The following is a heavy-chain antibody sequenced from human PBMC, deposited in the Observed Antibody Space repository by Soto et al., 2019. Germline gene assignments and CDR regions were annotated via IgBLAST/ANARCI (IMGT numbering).Heavy chain of an antibody. CDR2: IYYSGST. V-gene: IGHV4-31*03. CDR3: ATPTDYYDSSGPDAFDI. CDR1: GGSISSGGYY. J-gene: IGHJ3*02. D-gene: IGHD3-22*01. Sequence: SETLSLTCTVSGGSISSGGYYWSWIRQHPGKGLEWIGYIYYSGSTYYNPSLKSRVTISVDTSKNQFSLKLSSVTAADTAVYYCATPTDYYDSSGPDAFDIWGQGTMVTVSS.